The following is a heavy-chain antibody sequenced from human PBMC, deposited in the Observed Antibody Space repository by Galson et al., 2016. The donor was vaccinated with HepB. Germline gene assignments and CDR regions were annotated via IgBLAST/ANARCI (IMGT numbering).Heavy chain of an antibody. D-gene: IGHD4-23*01. Sequence: SVKVSCKASGYSFINHGISWLRQAPGQGLEWMGWINGYSGKTSFAQKLQGRITMTTDTSTSTAYMELRSLRSDDTAMYYCARVRGNSGNFRFDPWGQGTLVTVSS. V-gene: IGHV1-18*04. CDR3: ARVRGNSGNFRFDP. J-gene: IGHJ5*02. CDR2: INGYSGKT. CDR1: GYSFINHG.